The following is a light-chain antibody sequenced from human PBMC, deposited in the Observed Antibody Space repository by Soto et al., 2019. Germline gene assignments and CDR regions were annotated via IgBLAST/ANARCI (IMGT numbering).Light chain of an antibody. V-gene: IGKV3-15*01. CDR1: QSVSSN. CDR3: QEYNNWPPMNT. CDR2: GAS. Sequence: EIVMTQSPATLSASPGERATLSCTASQSVSSNLAWYQQKPGQAPRLLIYGASTRATGIPARFSGSGSGTEFTLXISSLESEDFAVYYCQEYNNWPPMNTFGQGAKLEIK. J-gene: IGKJ2*01.